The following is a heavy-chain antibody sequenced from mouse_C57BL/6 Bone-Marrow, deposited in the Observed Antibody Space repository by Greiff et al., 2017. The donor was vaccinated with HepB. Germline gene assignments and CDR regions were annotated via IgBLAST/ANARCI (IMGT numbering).Heavy chain of an antibody. CDR2: IDPETGGT. J-gene: IGHJ1*03. CDR3: TSGYYGSSYWYFDV. CDR1: GYTFTDYE. Sequence: VQLQQSGAELVRPGASVTLSCKASGYTFTDYEMHWVKQTPVHGLEWIGAIDPETGGTAYNQKFKGKAILTADKSSSTAYMELRSLTSEDSAVYYCTSGYYGSSYWYFDVWGTGTTVTVSS. D-gene: IGHD1-1*01. V-gene: IGHV1-15*01.